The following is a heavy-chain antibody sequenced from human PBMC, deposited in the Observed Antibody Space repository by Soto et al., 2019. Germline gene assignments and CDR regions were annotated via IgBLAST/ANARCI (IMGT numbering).Heavy chain of an antibody. Sequence: GGSLRLSFAASGFTFSTYPLSWVRQAPGKGLEWVSAISGSGDSTYHADSVKGRFTISRGNSKNTLYLQMNSLRGEDTAAYYCAKDLYSGYEDDYYYGMDVWGQGTTVTVSS. J-gene: IGHJ6*02. V-gene: IGHV3-23*01. CDR2: ISGSGDST. CDR3: AKDLYSGYEDDYYYGMDV. D-gene: IGHD5-12*01. CDR1: GFTFSTYP.